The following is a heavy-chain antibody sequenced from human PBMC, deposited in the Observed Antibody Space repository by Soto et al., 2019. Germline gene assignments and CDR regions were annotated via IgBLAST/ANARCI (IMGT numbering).Heavy chain of an antibody. J-gene: IGHJ4*02. CDR3: ASAARGASLRPEFDY. CDR1: GGTFSSYA. D-gene: IGHD6-6*01. Sequence: QVQLVQSGAEVKKPGSSVKVSCKASGGTFSSYAISWERQAPGQGLEWMGGIIPIFGTANYAQKFQGRVTITADESTSTAYMELSSLRSEDTAVYYCASAARGASLRPEFDYWGQGTLVTVSS. CDR2: IIPIFGTA. V-gene: IGHV1-69*01.